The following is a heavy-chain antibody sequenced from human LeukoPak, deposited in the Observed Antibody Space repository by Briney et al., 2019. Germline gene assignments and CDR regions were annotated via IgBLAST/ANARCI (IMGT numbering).Heavy chain of an antibody. CDR2: ISDSSDNT. CDR3: AKEGRNLVVAFDI. V-gene: IGHV3-23*01. D-gene: IGHD2-21*01. J-gene: IGHJ3*02. CDR1: GFTFSSYA. Sequence: TGGSLRLSCAASGFTFSSYAMNWVRQTPGKGLEWVSAISDSSDNTYYADSVKGRFTISRDNSKNTLYLQMNSLRAEDTAVYYRAKEGRNLVVAFDIWGQGTMVTVSS.